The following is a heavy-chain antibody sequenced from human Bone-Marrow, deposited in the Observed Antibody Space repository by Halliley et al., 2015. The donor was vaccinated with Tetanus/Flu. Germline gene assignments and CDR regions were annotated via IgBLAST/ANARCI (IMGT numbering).Heavy chain of an antibody. V-gene: IGHV4-31*02. Sequence: YIYYTGTTYYKPALQSRVSISVDTSRNQLSLKLASVTVADTAVYYCAGGANSGRVAFGFFDNWGQGVLVAVSS. CDR2: IYYTGTT. J-gene: IGHJ4*02. D-gene: IGHD2-15*01. CDR3: AGGANSGRVAFGFFDN.